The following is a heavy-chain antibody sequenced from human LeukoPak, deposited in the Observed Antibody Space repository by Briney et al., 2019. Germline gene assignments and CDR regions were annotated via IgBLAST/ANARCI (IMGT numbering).Heavy chain of an antibody. J-gene: IGHJ4*02. CDR2: IYHSGST. D-gene: IGHD3-3*01. Sequence: NPSQTLSLTCAVSGGSISSGGYSWSWIRQPPGKGLEWIGYIYHSGSTYYNPSLKSRVTISVDRSKNQFSLKLSSVTAADTAVYYCASSGGFLRKFDYWGQGTLVTVSS. CDR1: GGSISSGGYS. V-gene: IGHV4-30-2*01. CDR3: ASSGGFLRKFDY.